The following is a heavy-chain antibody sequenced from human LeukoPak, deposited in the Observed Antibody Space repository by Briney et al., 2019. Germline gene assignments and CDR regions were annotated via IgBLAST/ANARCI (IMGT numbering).Heavy chain of an antibody. V-gene: IGHV1-2*02. Sequence: EASVKVSCKTSGYTFSDYYMHWVRQAPGQGLEWMGWINPNSGVTIYAQRFQGRVTLTRDTSISTADMELKSLRSDDTAVYYCARDLNDYCATTNCFTATDVDTTVVDNWGQGTLVTVSS. CDR3: ARDLNDYCATTNCFTATDVDTTVVDN. CDR2: INPNSGVT. D-gene: IGHD5-18*01. J-gene: IGHJ4*02. CDR1: GYTFSDYY.